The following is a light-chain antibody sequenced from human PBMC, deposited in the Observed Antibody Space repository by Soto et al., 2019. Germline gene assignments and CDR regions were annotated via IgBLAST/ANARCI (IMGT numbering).Light chain of an antibody. Sequence: IVGTKCQTTMSQSPGDRATXSCRASHSLRSYLAWYQQKPPQTPKLLIYDASEKATSIRTIFSSGRSEADFNLTISSIVPKDFAVYYCQQRSNWDPWSFGQGTKADIK. CDR3: QQRSNWDPWS. J-gene: IGKJ1*01. CDR2: DAS. V-gene: IGKV3-11*01. CDR1: HSLRSY.